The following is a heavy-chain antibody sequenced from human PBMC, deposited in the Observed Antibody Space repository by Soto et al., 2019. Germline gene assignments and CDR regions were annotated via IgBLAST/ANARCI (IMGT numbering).Heavy chain of an antibody. Sequence: PGGSLRLSCAASGFTFSSYAMSWVRQAPGKGLEWVSAISGSGGSTYYADSVKGRFTISRDNSKNTLYLQMNSLRAEDTAVYYCARDLNGDYVYFQHWGQGTLVTVSS. CDR1: GFTFSSYA. D-gene: IGHD4-17*01. CDR3: ARDLNGDYVYFQH. CDR2: ISGSGGST. J-gene: IGHJ1*01. V-gene: IGHV3-23*01.